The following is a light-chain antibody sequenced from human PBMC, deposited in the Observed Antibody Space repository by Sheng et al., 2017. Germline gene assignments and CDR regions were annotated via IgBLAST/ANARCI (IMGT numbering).Light chain of an antibody. V-gene: IGKV3-15*01. CDR2: GAS. Sequence: EIVMTQSPATLSMSPGERATLSCKASHNVGINLAWYQQKPGQAPRLLIFGASTKTTGIPARFSGSGSATEFTLTISSLQSEDFAVYYCQQYVDWPLTFGGGTKVEIK. CDR3: QQYVDWPLT. J-gene: IGKJ4*01. CDR1: HNVGIN.